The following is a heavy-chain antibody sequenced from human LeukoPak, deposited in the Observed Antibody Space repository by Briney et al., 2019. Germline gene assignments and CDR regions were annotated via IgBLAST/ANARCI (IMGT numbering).Heavy chain of an antibody. J-gene: IGHJ4*02. V-gene: IGHV4-4*07. Sequence: SETLSLTCTVSSGSMSSYYWSWIRQPAGKGLEWIGRIYTSGSTNYNLSLKSRVTISGDTSKNQFSLRLSSVTAADTAVYYCARASYSYDINGWVPFDYWGQGTLVTGSS. CDR2: IYTSGST. D-gene: IGHD3-22*01. CDR1: SGSMSSYY. CDR3: ARASYSYDINGWVPFDY.